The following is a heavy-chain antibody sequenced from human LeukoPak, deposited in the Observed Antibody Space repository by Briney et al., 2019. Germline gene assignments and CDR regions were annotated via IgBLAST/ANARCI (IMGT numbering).Heavy chain of an antibody. Sequence: GGSLRLSCAASGFTFSTYWMHWVRQAPGKGLVWVSRIHSDARSTSYADSVNGRFTISRDNAKNTLCLQMNSLRAEDTAVYYCARDRPGNTAIDYWGQGTLVTVSS. D-gene: IGHD5-18*01. CDR2: IHSDARST. J-gene: IGHJ4*02. V-gene: IGHV3-74*01. CDR3: ARDRPGNTAIDY. CDR1: GFTFSTYW.